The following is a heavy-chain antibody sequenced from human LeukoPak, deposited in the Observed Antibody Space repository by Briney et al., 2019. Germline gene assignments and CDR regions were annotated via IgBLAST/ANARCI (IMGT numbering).Heavy chain of an antibody. D-gene: IGHD1-14*01. CDR2: IGPTGTDR. CDR3: ATETIGRHYDY. Sequence: GGSLRLSCAASGFTFSSCGFNWDRQAPGKGLEWVSSIGPTGTDRYYADSVRGRFTISRDNAKNSMYLQMDSLRDEDTAVYYCATETIGRHYDYWGQGTLLTVSS. CDR1: GFTFSSCG. V-gene: IGHV3-21*01. J-gene: IGHJ4*02.